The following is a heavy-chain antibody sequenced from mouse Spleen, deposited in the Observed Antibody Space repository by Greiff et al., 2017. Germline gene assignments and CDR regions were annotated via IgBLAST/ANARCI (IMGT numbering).Heavy chain of an antibody. CDR1: GFIFSDYY. D-gene: IGHD2-5*01. CDR3: ARERSNYYTMDY. J-gene: IGHJ4*01. CDR2: ISNGGGGT. Sequence: EVMLVESGGGLVQPGGSLKLSCATSGFIFSDYYMYWVRQTPEKRLEWVAYISNGGGGTYYLDTVKGRFTISRDNAENTLYLQMSRLKSEDTAMYYCARERSNYYTMDYWGQGTSVTVSS. V-gene: IGHV5-12*02.